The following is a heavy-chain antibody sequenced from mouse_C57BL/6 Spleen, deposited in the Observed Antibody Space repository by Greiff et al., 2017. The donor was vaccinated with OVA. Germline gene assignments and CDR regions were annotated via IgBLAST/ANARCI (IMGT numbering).Heavy chain of an antibody. V-gene: IGHV1-18*01. CDR1: GYTFTDYN. CDR2: INPNNGGT. CDR3: ASRYDYDGFPFAY. Sequence: EVQLQQSGPELVKPGASVKIPCKASGYTFTDYNMDWVKQSHGKSLEWIGDINPNNGGTIYNQKFKGKATLTVDKSSSTAYMELRSLTSEDTAVYYCASRYDYDGFPFAYWGQGTLVTVSA. D-gene: IGHD2-4*01. J-gene: IGHJ3*01.